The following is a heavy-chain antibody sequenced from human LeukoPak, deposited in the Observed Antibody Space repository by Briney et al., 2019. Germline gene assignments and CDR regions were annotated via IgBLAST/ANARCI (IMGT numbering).Heavy chain of an antibody. D-gene: IGHD6-6*01. CDR2: IYYSGST. J-gene: IGHJ4*02. CDR3: ATIRPGPESHAEQTN. V-gene: IGHV4-31*03. CDR1: GGSISSGGYY. Sequence: PSETLSLTCTVSGGSISSGGYYWSWIRQHPGKGLEWIGYIYYSGSTYYNPSPKSRVTISVDTSKNQFSLKLSSVTAADTAVYYCATIRPGPESHAEQTNWGQGTLVTVSS.